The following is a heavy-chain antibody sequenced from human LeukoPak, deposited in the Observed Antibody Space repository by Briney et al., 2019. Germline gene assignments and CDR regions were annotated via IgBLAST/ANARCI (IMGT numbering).Heavy chain of an antibody. J-gene: IGHJ5*02. CDR2: NTYFGSA. Sequence: PSETLSLTCTVSGGSVSSNSNYLSWIRQPPGKGLEWIGYNTYFGSASYNPSLKSRVTISVDTSKNQFSLKLSSVTAADTAVYYCARDTPGGYDFWWFDPWGQGTLVTVSS. CDR1: GGSVSSNSNY. D-gene: IGHD5-12*01. CDR3: ARDTPGGYDFWWFDP. V-gene: IGHV4-61*01.